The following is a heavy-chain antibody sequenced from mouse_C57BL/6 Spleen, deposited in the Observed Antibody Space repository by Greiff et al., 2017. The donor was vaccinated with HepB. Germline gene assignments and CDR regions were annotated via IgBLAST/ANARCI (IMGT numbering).Heavy chain of an antibody. Sequence: VQLQESGAELVKPGASVKMSCKASGYTFTSYWITWVKQRPGQGLEWIGDIYPGSGSTNYNEKFKSKATLTVDTSSSTAYMQLSSLTSEDSAVYYCAREDYSNYVAYWGQGTLVTVSA. CDR1: GYTFTSYW. D-gene: IGHD2-5*01. CDR2: IYPGSGST. J-gene: IGHJ3*01. CDR3: AREDYSNYVAY. V-gene: IGHV1-55*01.